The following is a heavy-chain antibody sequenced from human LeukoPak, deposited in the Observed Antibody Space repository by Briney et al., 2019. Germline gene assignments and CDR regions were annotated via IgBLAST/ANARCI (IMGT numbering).Heavy chain of an antibody. CDR2: INHSGST. CDR1: GGSFRGYY. J-gene: IGHJ4*02. D-gene: IGHD6-13*01. Sequence: SETLSLTXAVYGGSFRGYYWSWIRQPPGKGLEWIGEINHSGSTNYNPSLKSRVTISVDTSKNQFSLKLSSVTAADTAVYYCAREIAAGNWGQGTLVTVSS. CDR3: AREIAAGN. V-gene: IGHV4-34*01.